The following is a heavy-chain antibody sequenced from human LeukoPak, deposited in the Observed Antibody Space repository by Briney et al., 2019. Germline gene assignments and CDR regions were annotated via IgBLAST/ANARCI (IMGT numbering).Heavy chain of an antibody. D-gene: IGHD6-19*01. CDR2: ITGSGGT. CDR3: AREVYSSGWYSFDY. CDR1: GFTFSSYA. V-gene: IGHV3-23*01. J-gene: IGHJ4*02. Sequence: AGSLRLSRAASGFTFSSYAMSWVRQAPGKGLELVSAITGSGGTYYSDSVKGRFTVSRDNSKHTLYLQMNSLRAEDTAVYYCAREVYSSGWYSFDYWGQGTLVTVSS.